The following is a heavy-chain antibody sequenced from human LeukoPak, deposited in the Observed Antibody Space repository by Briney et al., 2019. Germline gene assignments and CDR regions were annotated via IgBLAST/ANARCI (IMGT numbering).Heavy chain of an antibody. J-gene: IGHJ4*02. D-gene: IGHD3-16*02. Sequence: ASVKVSCKVSGYSLADLSMHWVRQAPGQGLEWMGWINPNSGGTNYAQNFQGRVTMTRDTSISTAYMELSSLRSDDTAIYFCARGRVWGSYLVDFDYWGQGTLVTVSS. V-gene: IGHV1-2*02. CDR2: INPNSGGT. CDR3: ARGRVWGSYLVDFDY. CDR1: GYSLADLS.